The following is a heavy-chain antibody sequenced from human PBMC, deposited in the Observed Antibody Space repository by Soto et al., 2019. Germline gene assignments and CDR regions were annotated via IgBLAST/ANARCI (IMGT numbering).Heavy chain of an antibody. Sequence: QVHLVQSGAEVKSPGSAVKVSCQVSGAGDTFSNYGLNWVRQAPGQGLEWMGGTIPAFGTANYAEKFQGRVTITADTSTTTAYMELSSLRSDDTDVYYCWRHDKTALPPLDSWGQGTLVSVSS. CDR3: WRHDKTALPPLDS. CDR1: GAGDTFSNYG. V-gene: IGHV1-69*06. J-gene: IGHJ4*02. D-gene: IGHD1-1*01. CDR2: TIPAFGTA.